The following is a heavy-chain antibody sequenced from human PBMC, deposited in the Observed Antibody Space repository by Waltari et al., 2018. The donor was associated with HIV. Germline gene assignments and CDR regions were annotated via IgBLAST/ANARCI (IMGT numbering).Heavy chain of an antibody. D-gene: IGHD3-10*01. Sequence: QVQLVQSGAEVKKPGASVKVSCKASGYTFTSYDINWVRQATGQGLEWMGWMNPNSGNTGYAQKFQGRVTMTRNTSISTAYMELSSLRSEDTAVYYCARVPWFRELPFSYYYYGMDVWGQGTTVTVSS. V-gene: IGHV1-8*01. CDR1: GYTFTSYD. CDR3: ARVPWFRELPFSYYYYGMDV. J-gene: IGHJ6*02. CDR2: MNPNSGNT.